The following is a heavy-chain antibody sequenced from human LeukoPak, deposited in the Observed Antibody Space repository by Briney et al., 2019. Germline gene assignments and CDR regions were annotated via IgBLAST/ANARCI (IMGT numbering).Heavy chain of an antibody. D-gene: IGHD3-10*01. V-gene: IGHV5-51*01. CDR3: ARALRREFPTGAFDI. J-gene: IGHJ3*02. CDR2: IYPGDSDT. Sequence: GESLKISCKGSGYSFTSYWIGWVRQMPGKGLEWMGIIYPGDSDTRYSPSFQGQVTISADKSISTAYLQWSSLKASDTAMYYCARALRREFPTGAFDIWGQGTMVIVSS. CDR1: GYSFTSYW.